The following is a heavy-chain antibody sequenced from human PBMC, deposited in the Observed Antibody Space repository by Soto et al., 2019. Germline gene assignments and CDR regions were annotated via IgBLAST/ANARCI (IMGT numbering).Heavy chain of an antibody. Sequence: SVTVSCKASGGTFSRYAVSWVRQAPGQGLEWMGGIIPIFGTANYAQKFQGRVTITADESTSTAYMELSSLRSEDTAVYYCARGFGEPSSYYYYGMDVWGQGTTVTVSS. CDR3: ARGFGEPSSYYYYGMDV. CDR1: GGTFSRYA. D-gene: IGHD3-10*01. V-gene: IGHV1-69*13. CDR2: IIPIFGTA. J-gene: IGHJ6*02.